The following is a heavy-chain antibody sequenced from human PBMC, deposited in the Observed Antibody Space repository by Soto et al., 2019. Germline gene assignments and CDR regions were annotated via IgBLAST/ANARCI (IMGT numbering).Heavy chain of an antibody. CDR2: ISYDGSNK. V-gene: IGHV3-30*18. CDR3: AKALLCFGDLSTYYNKGMDV. J-gene: IGHJ6*02. D-gene: IGHD3-10*01. Sequence: PGGSLRLSCAASGFTFGSYGMHWVRQAPGKGLEWVAVISYDGSNKYYADSVKGRFTISRDNSKNTLYLQMNSLRAEDTAVYYCAKALLCFGDLSTYYNKGMDVWAQGTQVTFSS. CDR1: GFTFGSYG.